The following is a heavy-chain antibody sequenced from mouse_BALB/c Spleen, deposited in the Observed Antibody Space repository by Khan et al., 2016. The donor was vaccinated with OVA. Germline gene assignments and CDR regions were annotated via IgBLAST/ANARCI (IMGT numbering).Heavy chain of an antibody. V-gene: IGHV9-3-1*01. Sequence: QIQLVQSGPELKKPGETVKISCKASGYTFTNYVMNWVKQAPGKGLKWMGWINTYTGEPTYADDFKGRFAFSLETSASTVYLQINNLKDEDTATYFCTKYHGGFWGQGTTLTVSS. J-gene: IGHJ2*01. CDR1: GYTFTNYV. CDR3: TKYHGGF. CDR2: INTYTGEP.